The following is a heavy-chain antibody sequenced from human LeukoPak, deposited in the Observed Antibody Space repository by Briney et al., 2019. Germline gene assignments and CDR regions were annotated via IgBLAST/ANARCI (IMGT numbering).Heavy chain of an antibody. CDR1: GNTFTGYY. Sequence: ASVKVSCKASGNTFTGYYMHWVRQAPGQGLEWMGWINPDSGGTNYAEKFQGRVTMTRDTSISTAYMELSRLRSDDTAVYYCARGGPPKTWIQLWGWFDPWGQGTLVTVSS. CDR3: ARGGPPKTWIQLWGWFDP. CDR2: INPDSGGT. D-gene: IGHD5-18*01. J-gene: IGHJ5*02. V-gene: IGHV1-2*02.